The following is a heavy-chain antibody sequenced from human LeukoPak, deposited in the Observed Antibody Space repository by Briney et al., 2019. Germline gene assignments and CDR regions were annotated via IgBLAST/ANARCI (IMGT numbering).Heavy chain of an antibody. CDR1: GYSFTSYW. V-gene: IGHV5-51*07. CDR3: ARQPKTLTGYCSSTSCYAHFWFDP. Sequence: GESLKISCKGSGYSFTSYWIGWVHQMPGKGLEWMGIIYPGDSDTRYSPSFQGQVTISADKSISTAYLQWSGLKASDTAMYYCARQPKTLTGYCSSTSCYAHFWFDPWGQGTLVTVSS. D-gene: IGHD2-2*01. CDR2: IYPGDSDT. J-gene: IGHJ5*02.